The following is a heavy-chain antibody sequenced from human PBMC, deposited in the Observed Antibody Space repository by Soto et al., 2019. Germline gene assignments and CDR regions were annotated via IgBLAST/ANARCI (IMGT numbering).Heavy chain of an antibody. J-gene: IGHJ4*02. Sequence: PGGSLRLSCAASGLTFDDYPMHWVRQAPGKGLEWVSGITWNSGSIGYVDSVKGRFTISRDNAKNSLYLQMNSLRDEDTAVYYCAREFTIFGLQDYWGQATLVTVSS. CDR3: AREFTIFGLQDY. V-gene: IGHV3-9*01. D-gene: IGHD3-3*01. CDR2: ITWNSGSI. CDR1: GLTFDDYP.